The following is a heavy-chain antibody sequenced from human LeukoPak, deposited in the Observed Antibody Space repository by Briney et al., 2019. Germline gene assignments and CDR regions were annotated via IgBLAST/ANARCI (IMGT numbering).Heavy chain of an antibody. Sequence: GGSLRLSCAASGFTFSSYWMSWARQAPGKGLEWVANINEDGGEKYYVDSVKGRIIISRDNARNSLYLQMNSLRAEDTAVYYCARLYCSGGSCYKGAGDYWGQGTLVTVSS. D-gene: IGHD2-15*01. CDR1: GFTFSSYW. CDR2: INEDGGEK. V-gene: IGHV3-7*01. CDR3: ARLYCSGGSCYKGAGDY. J-gene: IGHJ4*02.